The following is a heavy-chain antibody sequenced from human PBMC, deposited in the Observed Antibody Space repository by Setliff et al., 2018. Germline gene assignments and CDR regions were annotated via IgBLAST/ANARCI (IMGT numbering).Heavy chain of an antibody. CDR3: ARVLTYYDFWSDYYYYMDV. CDR2: MNPNSGNT. V-gene: IGHV1-8*03. J-gene: IGHJ6*03. Sequence: ASVKVSCKASGYTFTSYDINWVRQATGRGLEWMGWMNPNSGNTGYAQKFQGRVTITRNTSISTAYMELGSLRSEDTAVYYCARVLTYYDFWSDYYYYMDVWGKGTTVTVSS. CDR1: GYTFTSYD. D-gene: IGHD3-3*01.